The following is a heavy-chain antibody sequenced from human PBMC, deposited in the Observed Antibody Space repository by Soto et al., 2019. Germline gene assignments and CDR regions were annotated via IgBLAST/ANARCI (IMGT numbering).Heavy chain of an antibody. CDR1: GGSISSSSYY. CDR2: IYYSGST. Sequence: LSLTCTVSGGSISSSSYYWGWIRQPPGKGLEWIGSIYYSGSTYYNPSLKSRVTISVDTSKNQFSLKLSSVTAADTAVYYCAILGKGQLGDYWGQGTLVTVSS. CDR3: AILGKGQLGDY. J-gene: IGHJ4*02. V-gene: IGHV4-39*01. D-gene: IGHD6-6*01.